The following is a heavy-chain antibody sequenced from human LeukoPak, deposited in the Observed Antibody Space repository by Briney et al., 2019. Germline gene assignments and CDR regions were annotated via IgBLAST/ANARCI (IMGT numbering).Heavy chain of an antibody. Sequence: SGGSLRLSCRTSGFTFSSYGMIWVRQAPGKGLEWVSGISGSGFITYYADSVKGRFTISRDNAKNSLYLQMNSLRAEDTAVYYCARDEGYDSSGYYSDYWGQGTLVTVSS. CDR2: ISGSGFIT. CDR1: GFTFSSYG. D-gene: IGHD3-22*01. J-gene: IGHJ4*02. CDR3: ARDEGYDSSGYYSDY. V-gene: IGHV3-21*01.